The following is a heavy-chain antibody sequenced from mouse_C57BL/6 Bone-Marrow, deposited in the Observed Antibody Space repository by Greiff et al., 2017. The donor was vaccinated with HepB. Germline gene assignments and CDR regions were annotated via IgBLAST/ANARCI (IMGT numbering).Heavy chain of an antibody. J-gene: IGHJ1*03. CDR3: ATKKYYSDYYWYFDV. CDR2: ISSGSSAI. V-gene: IGHV5-17*01. D-gene: IGHD2-12*01. CDR1: GFTFSDYG. Sequence: EVQGVESGGGLVKPGGSLKLSCAASGFTFSDYGMHWVRQAPEKGLEWVAYISSGSSAIYYADTVKGRFTISRDNAKNTLCLQMTTLRSEDTAMYYCATKKYYSDYYWYFDVCGTGTTVTVSS.